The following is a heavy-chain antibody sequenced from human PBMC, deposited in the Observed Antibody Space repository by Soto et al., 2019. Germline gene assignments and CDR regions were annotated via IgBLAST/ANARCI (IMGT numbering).Heavy chain of an antibody. D-gene: IGHD3-22*01. J-gene: IGHJ6*03. CDR3: ARDDNYYYYMDV. CDR1: GGTFSSYT. V-gene: IGHV1-69*04. CDR2: IIPILGIA. Sequence: GASVKVSCKASGGTFSSYTISWVRQAPGQGLEWMGRIIPILGIANYAQKFQGRVTITADKSTSTAYMELSSLRSEDTAVYYCARDDNYYYYMDVWGKGTTVTVSS.